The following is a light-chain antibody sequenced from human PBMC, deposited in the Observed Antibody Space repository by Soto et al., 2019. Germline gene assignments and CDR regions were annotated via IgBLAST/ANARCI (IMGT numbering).Light chain of an antibody. CDR3: CSYVSSKTYV. CDR1: RTDVGGYNF. V-gene: IGLV2-14*01. CDR2: EVS. J-gene: IGLJ1*01. Sequence: LTQSASVSGYPGQSIAISCTVPRTDVGGYNFVSWYQQHPGKAPKLIIYEVSNRPSGVSNRFSGSKSDNTASLNISGLQAEDEADYYCCSYVSSKTYVFGTGTKVTVL.